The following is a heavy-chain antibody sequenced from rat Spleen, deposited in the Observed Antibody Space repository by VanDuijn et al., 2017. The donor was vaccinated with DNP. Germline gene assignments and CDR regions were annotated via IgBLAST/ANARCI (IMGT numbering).Heavy chain of an antibody. CDR3: ATGWVFDY. CDR1: GFTFSKYG. CDR2: ISNDGGST. Sequence: EVHLVESGGGLVQPGRSLKLSCAASGFTFSKYGMAWVRQAPKKGLEWVAYISNDGGSTYYRDSVKGRFTISRDNAKRILFLEMDSLRSEDTATYYCATGWVFDYWGQGVMVTVSS. J-gene: IGHJ2*01. V-gene: IGHV5S23*01. D-gene: IGHD1-11*01.